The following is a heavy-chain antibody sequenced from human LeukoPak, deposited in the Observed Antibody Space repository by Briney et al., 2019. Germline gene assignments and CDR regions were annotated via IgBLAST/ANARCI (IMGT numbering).Heavy chain of an antibody. J-gene: IGHJ4*02. CDR3: AKSGDSSSWYFGY. CDR1: GFTFSSYA. Sequence: GGPLRLSCAASGFTFSSYAMSWVRQAPGKGLEWVSAISGSGGSTYYAGSVKGRFTISRDNSKNTLYLQMNSLRAEDTAVYYCAKSGDSSSWYFGYWGQGTLVTVSS. D-gene: IGHD6-13*01. V-gene: IGHV3-23*01. CDR2: ISGSGGST.